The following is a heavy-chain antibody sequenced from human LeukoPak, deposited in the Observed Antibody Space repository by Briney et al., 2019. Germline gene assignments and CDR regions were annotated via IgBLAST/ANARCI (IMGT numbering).Heavy chain of an antibody. J-gene: IGHJ4*02. CDR2: ISTSGGSS. Sequence: PGESLRLSCAASGFTFSGYAMSWVRQAPGKGLEWVSGISTSGGSSSYADSVKGRFTISRDNPRNTLYMQMNSLRAEDTALYYCAIMHPYYDGSGYWVQWGQRTLVTVSS. CDR1: GFTFSGYA. V-gene: IGHV3-23*01. D-gene: IGHD3-22*01. CDR3: AIMHPYYDGSGYWVQ.